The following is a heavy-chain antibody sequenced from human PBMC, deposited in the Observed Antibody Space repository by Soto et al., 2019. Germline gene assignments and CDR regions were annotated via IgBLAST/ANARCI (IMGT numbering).Heavy chain of an antibody. CDR2: AKSRHQNFAT. D-gene: IGHD1-1*01. CDR3: ARPRGAWDALLDRFFDF. J-gene: IGHJ2*01. CDR1: GFTFRDHF. Sequence: EVRLVESGGGLVQPGGSLRLSCAASGFTFRDHFMDWVRQAPGQGLEWIARAKSRHQNFATQYAESVKGRFTVSRDDRTNSCFLQMNDLTTDDTAVYFCARPRGAWDALLDRFFDFWGRGTLVTVSS. V-gene: IGHV3-72*01.